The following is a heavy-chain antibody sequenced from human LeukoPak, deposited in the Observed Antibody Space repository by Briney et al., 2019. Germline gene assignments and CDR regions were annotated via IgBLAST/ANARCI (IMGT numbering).Heavy chain of an antibody. V-gene: IGHV4-59*13. J-gene: IGHJ6*02. CDR3: ARDMTVTTTGDYYYGMDV. D-gene: IGHD4-17*01. CDR2: FYYSGST. Sequence: SETLSLTCTVSDGPIGSNYWGWFRKPPGRGLSGIGYFYYSGSTNYNPSLKSRVTISVDTSKNQFSLKLSSVTAADTAVYYCARDMTVTTTGDYYYGMDVWGQGTTVTVSS. CDR1: DGPIGSNY.